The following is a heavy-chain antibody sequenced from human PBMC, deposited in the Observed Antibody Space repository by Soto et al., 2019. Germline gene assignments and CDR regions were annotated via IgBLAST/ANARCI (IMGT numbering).Heavy chain of an antibody. Sequence: EVQLVESGGGLVQPGGSLRLSCAASGFTLSGYDIHWVRQATGKGLEWVSGIGSAGDTSYEDSVKGRFTISRENAKNSLYLQMNSLRAGDTAVYYCTRKTPTTGLAVWGQGTTVTVSS. CDR2: IGSAGDT. D-gene: IGHD1-1*01. CDR3: TRKTPTTGLAV. V-gene: IGHV3-13*01. CDR1: GFTLSGYD. J-gene: IGHJ6*02.